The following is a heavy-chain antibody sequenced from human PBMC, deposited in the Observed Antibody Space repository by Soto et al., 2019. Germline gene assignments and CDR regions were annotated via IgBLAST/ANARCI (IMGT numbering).Heavy chain of an antibody. J-gene: IGHJ4*02. D-gene: IGHD6-13*01. CDR3: ERCRGAAAGTGDCEY. V-gene: IGHV3-53*01. Sequence: GGSLRLSCAASGFTFSSNYMSWVRQAPGKGLEWVSVIYSGGSTYYADSVKGRFTISRDNSKNTLYLQMNSLRAEDTAVYYCERCRGAAAGTGDCEYWGQGTLGNVSS. CDR1: GFTFSSNY. CDR2: IYSGGST.